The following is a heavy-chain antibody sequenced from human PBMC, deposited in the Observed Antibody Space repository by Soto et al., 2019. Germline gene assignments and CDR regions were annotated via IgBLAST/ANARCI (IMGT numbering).Heavy chain of an antibody. V-gene: IGHV3-33*01. CDR1: GFTFSSYG. CDR2: IWYDGSNK. D-gene: IGHD3-3*01. CDR3: ARDAPSFEYDFWTGPFDX. Sequence: GGSLRLSCAASGFTFSSYGMHWVRQAPGKGLEWVAVIWYDGSNKYYADSVKGRFTISRDNSKNTLYLQMNSLRAEDTAVYYCARDAPSFEYDFWTGPFDXWGQGTLVTVSX. J-gene: IGHJ4*02.